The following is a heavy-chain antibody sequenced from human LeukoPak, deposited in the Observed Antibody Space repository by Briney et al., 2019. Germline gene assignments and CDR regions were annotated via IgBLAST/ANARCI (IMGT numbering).Heavy chain of an antibody. CDR2: ISSSGSTI. V-gene: IGHV3-11*01. D-gene: IGHD6-13*01. CDR3: AKDKEDLAAAGPGDFDY. Sequence: PGGSLRLSCAASGFTFSDYYMSWIRQAPGKGLEWVSYISSSGSTIYYADSVKGRFTISRDNAKNSLYLQMNSLRAEDTAVYYCAKDKEDLAAAGPGDFDYWGQGTLVTVSS. J-gene: IGHJ4*02. CDR1: GFTFSDYY.